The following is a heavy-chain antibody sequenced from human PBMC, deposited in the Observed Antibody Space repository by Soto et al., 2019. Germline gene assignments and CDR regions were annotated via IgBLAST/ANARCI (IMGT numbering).Heavy chain of an antibody. J-gene: IGHJ6*02. V-gene: IGHV3-23*01. CDR1: GFTFSTSA. CDR2: ISDSGST. CDR3: AKLDFWSGYYERYYGMDV. Sequence: GGSLRLSCEAPGFTFSTSAMSWVRQAPGKGLEWVSTISDSGSTYYVDSVKGRFTISRDISKNTLYLQMNSLRAEDTAVYYCAKLDFWSGYYERYYGMDVWGQGTTVTVSS. D-gene: IGHD3-3*01.